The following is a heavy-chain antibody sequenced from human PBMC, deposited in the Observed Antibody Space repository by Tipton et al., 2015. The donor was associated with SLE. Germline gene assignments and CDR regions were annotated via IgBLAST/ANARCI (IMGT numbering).Heavy chain of an antibody. Sequence: TLSLTCTVSGGSISSHYWSWIRQPPGKGLEWIGYIYYSGSTYYSPSLKSRVTISVDTSKNQFSLKLSSVTAADTAVCYCAREYSNNWGYMDVWGKGTTVTVSS. V-gene: IGHV4-30-4*01. CDR1: GGSISSHY. J-gene: IGHJ6*03. D-gene: IGHD4-11*01. CDR3: AREYSNNWGYMDV. CDR2: IYYSGST.